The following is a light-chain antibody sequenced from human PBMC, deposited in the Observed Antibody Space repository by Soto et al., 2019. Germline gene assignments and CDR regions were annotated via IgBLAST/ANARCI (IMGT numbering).Light chain of an antibody. V-gene: IGLV2-14*01. J-gene: IGLJ2*01. Sequence: QSALTQPASVSGSPGQSITISCTGTSSDIASYKFVSWFQHHPGNAPKLLIYEVNNWPSGISNRFSGSKSGNTASLTISGLQPEDEANYFCSSATNTDTLVVFGGGTKLTVL. CDR2: EVN. CDR1: SSDIASYKF. CDR3: SSATNTDTLVV.